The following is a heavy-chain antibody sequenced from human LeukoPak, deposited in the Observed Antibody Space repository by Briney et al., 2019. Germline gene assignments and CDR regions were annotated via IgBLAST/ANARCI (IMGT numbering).Heavy chain of an antibody. Sequence: SETLSLTCAVYGGPFSGYSWSWLRQPPGKGLEWIGEINHSGSTNYNASLKSRVTMSVDTSKNQFSLNLRSVTAADTAVYYCARGQWLDNSWGQGTLVTVSS. V-gene: IGHV4-34*01. CDR2: INHSGST. J-gene: IGHJ4*02. D-gene: IGHD6-19*01. CDR1: GGPFSGYS. CDR3: ARGQWLDNS.